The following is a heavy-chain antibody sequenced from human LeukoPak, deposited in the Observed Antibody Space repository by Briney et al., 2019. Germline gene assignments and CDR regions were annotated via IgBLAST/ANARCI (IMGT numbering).Heavy chain of an antibody. D-gene: IGHD3-10*01. J-gene: IGHJ1*01. CDR2: FDTQEGET. CDR1: GHTLTELS. CDR3: ATPPVWFGKFMSGNSILGYFQD. V-gene: IGHV1-24*01. Sequence: ASVKVSCKISGHTLTELSIHWVRQAPGKGLEWMGGFDTQEGETIFAQNFQGRVTMTEDTSSGTAYMELSSLTSEDTAVYYCATPPVWFGKFMSGNSILGYFQDWGQGTLVTVSS.